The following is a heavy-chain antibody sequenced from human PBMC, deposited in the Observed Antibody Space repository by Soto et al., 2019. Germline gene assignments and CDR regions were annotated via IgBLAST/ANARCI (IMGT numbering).Heavy chain of an antibody. D-gene: IGHD2-15*01. CDR1: QFTLNRYA. Sequence: PGGSLRLSCAVSQFTLNRYAMSWVRQAPGKGLEWVSIISGSGDKTFYADSVKGRFTISRDNSKNTLYLQMNSLRAEDTAVYYCAKSTVVAATGGTVFDPWGEGT. CDR2: ISGSGDKT. V-gene: IGHV3-23*01. J-gene: IGHJ5*02. CDR3: AKSTVVAATGGTVFDP.